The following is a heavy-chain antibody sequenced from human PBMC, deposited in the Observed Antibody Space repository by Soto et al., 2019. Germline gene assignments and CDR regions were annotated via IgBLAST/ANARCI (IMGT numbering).Heavy chain of an antibody. CDR1: GFTFINYC. Sequence: GGSXRLSCTSSGFTFINYCMTWVRQAPGKGLEWVANINRDGSDNYLVDSLKGRFTISRDNAKNSLYLQMNSLRAEDKAVYYCVKVKIIGVDDFDYWGQGTLVTVSS. V-gene: IGHV3-7*03. CDR2: INRDGSDN. D-gene: IGHD3-3*01. CDR3: VKVKIIGVDDFDY. J-gene: IGHJ4*02.